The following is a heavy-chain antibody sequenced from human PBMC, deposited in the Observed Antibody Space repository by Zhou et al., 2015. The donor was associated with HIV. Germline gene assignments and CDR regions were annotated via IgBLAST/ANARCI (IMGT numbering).Heavy chain of an antibody. Sequence: EVQLVESGGGLVQPGGSLRLSCAASGFTFSSYSMNWVRQAPGKGLEWVSYISSSSSTIYYADSVKGRFTISRDNSKNTLYLQMNSLRAEDTAVYYCAKGSAGYCSSTSCYQPYYMDVWGKGPRSPSP. V-gene: IGHV3-48*01. CDR1: GFTFSSYS. CDR3: AKGSAGYCSSTSCYQPYYMDV. J-gene: IGHJ6*03. D-gene: IGHD2-2*01. CDR2: ISSSSSTI.